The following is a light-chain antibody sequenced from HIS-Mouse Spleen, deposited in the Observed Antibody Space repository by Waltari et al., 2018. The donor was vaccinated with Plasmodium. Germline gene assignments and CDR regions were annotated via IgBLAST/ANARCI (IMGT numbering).Light chain of an antibody. J-gene: IGKJ1*01. CDR1: PSISSY. Sequence: DIQMNQSPSSLSASVGDRVTITCRASPSISSYLNWYQQKPGKAPKLLIYAASSLQSGVPSRFSGSGSGTDFTLTISSLQPEDFATYYCQQNYNTWTFGQGTKVEIK. CDR3: QQNYNTWT. V-gene: IGKV1-39*01. CDR2: AAS.